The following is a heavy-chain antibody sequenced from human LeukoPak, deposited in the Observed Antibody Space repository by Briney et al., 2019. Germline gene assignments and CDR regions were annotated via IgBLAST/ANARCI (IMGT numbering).Heavy chain of an antibody. V-gene: IGHV1-46*01. CDR2: INPSGGST. Sequence: ASVKVSCKASGYTFTSYFMHWVRQAPGQGLEWMGIINPSGGSTSYAQNFQGRVTMTRNTSISTAYMELSSLRSEDTAVYYCARHSQYSHIDVWGKGTTVTVSS. J-gene: IGHJ6*03. CDR1: GYTFTSYF. CDR3: ARHSQYSHIDV.